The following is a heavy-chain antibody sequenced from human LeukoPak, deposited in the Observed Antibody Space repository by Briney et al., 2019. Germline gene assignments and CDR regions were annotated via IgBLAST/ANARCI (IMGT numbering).Heavy chain of an antibody. CDR1: GFTFSSYG. CDR2: IWYDGSNK. J-gene: IGHJ4*02. CDR3: GRDLSYGSGEF. D-gene: IGHD3-10*01. V-gene: IGHV3-33*01. Sequence: GGSLRLSCAASGFTFSSYGMHWVRQAPGKGLEWVAVIWYDGSNKYYADSVRGRFTISRDDSKNTLYLQMNSLRAEDTAVYYCGRDLSYGSGEFWGQGTLVSVSS.